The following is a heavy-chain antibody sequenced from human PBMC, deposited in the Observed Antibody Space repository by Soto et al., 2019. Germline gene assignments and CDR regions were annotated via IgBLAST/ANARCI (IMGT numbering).Heavy chain of an antibody. V-gene: IGHV1-69*04. CDR3: AREVEIVVVPAAPFDY. Sequence: SVKVSCKASGGTFSSYTISWVRQAPGQGLEWMGRIIPILGIANYAQKFQGRVTITADKSTSTAYMELSSLRSEDTAVYYCAREVEIVVVPAAPFDYWGQGTLVTVSS. D-gene: IGHD2-2*01. CDR1: GGTFSSYT. CDR2: IIPILGIA. J-gene: IGHJ4*02.